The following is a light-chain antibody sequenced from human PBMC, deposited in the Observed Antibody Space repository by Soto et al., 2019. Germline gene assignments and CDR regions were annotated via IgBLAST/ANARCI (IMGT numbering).Light chain of an antibody. Sequence: EIVLTQSPATLSLSPGERATLSCRASQSVSSYLAWYQQKPGQAPRLLIYDASNRATGIPAKFSGSGSGTDFTLTISSLKPEDFAVYYCHQRGNWPRTFGQGTKVEI. CDR1: QSVSSY. CDR3: HQRGNWPRT. V-gene: IGKV3-11*01. CDR2: DAS. J-gene: IGKJ1*01.